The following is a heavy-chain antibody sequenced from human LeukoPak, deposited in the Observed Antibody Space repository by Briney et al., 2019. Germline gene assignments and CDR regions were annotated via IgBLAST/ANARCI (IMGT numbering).Heavy chain of an antibody. CDR1: GYTSTGYY. V-gene: IGHV1-2*02. CDR2: INPNSGVT. CDR3: ARAHMTTVTLGDY. J-gene: IGHJ4*02. Sequence: ASVKVSCKASGYTSTGYYIHWVRQAPGQGLEWMGWINPNSGVTNYAQKFQGRVTLTRDTPISTAYMEVSRLTSDDTAVYYCARAHMTTVTLGDYWGQGTLVTVSS. D-gene: IGHD4-11*01.